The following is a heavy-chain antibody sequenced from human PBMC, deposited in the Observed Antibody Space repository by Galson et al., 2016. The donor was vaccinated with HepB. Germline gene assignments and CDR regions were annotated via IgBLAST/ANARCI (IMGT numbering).Heavy chain of an antibody. CDR2: IYYSGNT. V-gene: IGHV4-39*01. D-gene: IGHD6-19*01. J-gene: IGHJ5*01. Sequence: SETLSLTCIVSGGSINNDNHCWGWIRQPPGKGLEWIGSIYYSGNTHYNPSLNSRVTISVDTSKNQFSLRLTSVTASDTAIYYCARNNSGWYTFASWGRGTLVTVSS. CDR1: GGSINNDNHC. CDR3: ARNNSGWYTFAS.